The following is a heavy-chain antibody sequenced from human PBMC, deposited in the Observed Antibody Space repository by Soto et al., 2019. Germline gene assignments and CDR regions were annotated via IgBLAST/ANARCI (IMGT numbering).Heavy chain of an antibody. CDR3: EQWLVEGFDY. CDR1: GGSFSGYY. J-gene: IGHJ4*02. CDR2: INHSGST. Sequence: QVQLQQWGAGLLKPSETLSLTCAVYGGSFSGYYWSWIRQPPGKGLEWIGEINHSGSTNYNPSLKRRVTISVDTSKNQFSLKLSSVTAADTAVYYCEQWLVEGFDYWGQGTLVTVSS. D-gene: IGHD6-19*01. V-gene: IGHV4-34*01.